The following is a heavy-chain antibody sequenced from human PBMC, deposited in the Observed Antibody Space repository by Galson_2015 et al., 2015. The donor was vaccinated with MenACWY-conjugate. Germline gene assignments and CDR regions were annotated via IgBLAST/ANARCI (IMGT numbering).Heavy chain of an antibody. J-gene: IGHJ6*02. CDR1: GFTFRDYA. D-gene: IGHD3-22*01. CDR2: ISGSGANT. Sequence: SLRLSCAASGFTFRDYAMTWVRLAPGTGLEWISAISGSGANTYYADSVKGRFTISRDNSKDTVYLQLNSLRAEDTAVYYCAREGPVVITGVRYYYYGMDVWGQGTTVTVSS. CDR3: AREGPVVITGVRYYYYGMDV. V-gene: IGHV3-23*01.